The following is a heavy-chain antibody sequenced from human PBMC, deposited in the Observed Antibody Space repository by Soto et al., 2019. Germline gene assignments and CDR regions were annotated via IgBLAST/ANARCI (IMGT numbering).Heavy chain of an antibody. Sequence: VQLQGSGPGLLKPSQTLSLTCTVSGASVNTGDHYWSFIRQPPGKGLEWLGYIFYSGDTYYNPSLKSRATISLNTSRNRFSLTLTSVTDADTAVYYCVGTGTTDDFWGQGTLVTVSS. J-gene: IGHJ1*01. CDR1: GASVNTGDHY. V-gene: IGHV4-30-4*01. CDR3: VGTGTTDDF. D-gene: IGHD1-7*01. CDR2: IFYSGDT.